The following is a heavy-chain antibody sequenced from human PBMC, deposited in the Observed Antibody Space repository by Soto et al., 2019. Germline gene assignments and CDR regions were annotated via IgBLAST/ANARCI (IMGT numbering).Heavy chain of an antibody. CDR1: RFTFSSYA. CDR3: ARDRSWKHLWPPTGGADY. D-gene: IGHD5-18*01. J-gene: IGHJ4*02. V-gene: IGHV3-30*04. Sequence: QVQLVESGGGVVQPGRSLRLSCAASRFTFSSYAMHWVRQAPGKGLEWVAVISIDGRNKNYADSVKGRFIISRDNSNNTLYLQMTSLRAEDTAVYYCARDRSWKHLWPPTGGADYWGQGTLVTVSS. CDR2: ISIDGRNK.